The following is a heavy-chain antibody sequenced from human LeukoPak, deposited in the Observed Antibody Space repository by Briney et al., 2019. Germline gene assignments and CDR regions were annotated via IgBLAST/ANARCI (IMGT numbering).Heavy chain of an antibody. CDR2: IYTSGST. Sequence: PSETLSLTCTVSGGSISSGSYYWSWIRQPAGKGLEWIGRIYTSGSTNYNPSLKSRVTISVDTSKNQFSLKLSSVTAADTAVYYCASYQDYYDSSGYYQDAFDIWGQGTMVTVSS. CDR1: GGSISSGSYY. V-gene: IGHV4-61*02. CDR3: ASYQDYYDSSGYYQDAFDI. D-gene: IGHD3-22*01. J-gene: IGHJ3*02.